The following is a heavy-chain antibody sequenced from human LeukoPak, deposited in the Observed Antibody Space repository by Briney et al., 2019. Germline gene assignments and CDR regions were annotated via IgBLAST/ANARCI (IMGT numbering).Heavy chain of an antibody. CDR1: GFTFSSYA. J-gene: IGHJ4*02. Sequence: GGSLRLSCAASGFTFSSYAMHWVRQAPGKGLEWVAGTLYDGTNKYYADSVKGRFTISRDNSKNTLYLQMNSLRAEDTAVYFCARAHYSSIWCYFDHWGQGTLVTVSS. D-gene: IGHD6-13*01. CDR2: TLYDGTNK. V-gene: IGHV3-33*05. CDR3: ARAHYSSIWCYFDH.